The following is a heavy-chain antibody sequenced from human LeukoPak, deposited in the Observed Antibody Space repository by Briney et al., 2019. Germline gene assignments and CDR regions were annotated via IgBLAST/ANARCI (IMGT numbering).Heavy chain of an antibody. CDR3: ARDEFTRASAY. Sequence: ASVKVSCKASGYTFTSYYMHWVRQAPGQGLEWLGWISVYNGNTNYAQMVQGRVTMSTDTSTSTAYMELRSLRSDDTAVYYCARDEFTRASAYWGQGTLVTVSS. J-gene: IGHJ4*02. CDR2: ISVYNGNT. D-gene: IGHD2-2*01. V-gene: IGHV1-18*04. CDR1: GYTFTSYY.